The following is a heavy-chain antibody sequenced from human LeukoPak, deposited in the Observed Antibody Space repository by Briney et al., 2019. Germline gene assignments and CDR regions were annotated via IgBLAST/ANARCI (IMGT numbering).Heavy chain of an antibody. CDR2: IYHSGST. V-gene: IGHV4-59*01. D-gene: IGHD6-13*01. Sequence: SETLSLTCTVSGDSISSYYWSWIRQPAGKGLEWIGYIYHSGSTNYNPSLKSRVTISADTSKDQFSLKLASVTAADTAVYYCATGYSSTWYYFDYWGQGTLVTVFS. CDR1: GDSISSYY. J-gene: IGHJ4*02. CDR3: ATGYSSTWYYFDY.